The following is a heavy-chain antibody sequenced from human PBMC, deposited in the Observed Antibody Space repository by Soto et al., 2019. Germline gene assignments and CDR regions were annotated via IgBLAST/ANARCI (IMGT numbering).Heavy chain of an antibody. CDR1: GFTFSDYY. Sequence: GGSLRLSCAASGFTFSDYYMSWIRQAPGKGLEWVSYISSSGSTIYYADSVKGRFTISRDNAKNSLYLQMNSLRAEDTAVYYCARGVRGDGWDIVVVVAANHDAFDIWGQGTMVTVSS. CDR3: ARGVRGDGWDIVVVVAANHDAFDI. V-gene: IGHV3-11*01. J-gene: IGHJ3*02. D-gene: IGHD2-15*01. CDR2: ISSSGSTI.